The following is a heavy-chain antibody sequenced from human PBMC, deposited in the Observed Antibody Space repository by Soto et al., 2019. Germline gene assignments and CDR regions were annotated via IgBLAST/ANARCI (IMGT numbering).Heavy chain of an antibody. J-gene: IGHJ5*02. CDR2: ISGSGGST. CDR3: AKDLDLARGIAAAGTFDP. Sequence: EVQLLESGGGLVQPGGSLRLSCAASGFTFSSYAMSWVRQAPGKGLEWVSAISGSGGSTYYADSVKGRFTISRDNSKNTLYLQMNSLRVEDTAVYYCAKDLDLARGIAAAGTFDPWGQGTLVTVSS. CDR1: GFTFSSYA. D-gene: IGHD6-13*01. V-gene: IGHV3-23*01.